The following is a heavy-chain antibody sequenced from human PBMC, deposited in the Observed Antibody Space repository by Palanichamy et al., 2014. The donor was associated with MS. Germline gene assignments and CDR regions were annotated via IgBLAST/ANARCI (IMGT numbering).Heavy chain of an antibody. J-gene: IGHJ5*02. CDR3: AKSSNWVDP. CDR1: GGSLISSDW. D-gene: IGHD6-6*01. Sequence: QVQLRESGPGLVKPSGTLSLTCAVSGGSLISSDWWIWVRQPPGRGLEWIGELYHTGKTNYNPSLKSRVTISADKSRNLFSLKLTSVTAADTAIYYCAKSSNWVDPWGQGTLVTVSS. V-gene: IGHV4-4*02. CDR2: LYHTGKT.